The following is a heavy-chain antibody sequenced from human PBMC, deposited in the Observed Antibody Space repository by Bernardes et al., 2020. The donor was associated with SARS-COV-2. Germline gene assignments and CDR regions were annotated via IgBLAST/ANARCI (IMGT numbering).Heavy chain of an antibody. CDR1: GFTFDGYT. Sequence: GGSLRLSCAASGFTFDGYTMHWVRQAPGKGLEWVSLISWDGGSTYYADSVKGRFTISRDNSKNSLYLHMHSLRTEDTALYYCAKGAPRSDGYNYHFDYWGQGTLVTVSS. J-gene: IGHJ4*02. D-gene: IGHD5-12*01. V-gene: IGHV3-43*01. CDR2: ISWDGGST. CDR3: AKGAPRSDGYNYHFDY.